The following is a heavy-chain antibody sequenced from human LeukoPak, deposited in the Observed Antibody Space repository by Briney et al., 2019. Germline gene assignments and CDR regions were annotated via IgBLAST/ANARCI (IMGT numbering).Heavy chain of an antibody. CDR2: ISWNSGSI. J-gene: IGHJ3*02. CDR3: AGSSYGDSRNAFDI. D-gene: IGHD4-17*01. CDR1: GFTFDDYA. V-gene: IGHV3-9*01. Sequence: GRSLRLSCAASGFTFDDYAMHWVRQAPGKGLEWVSGISWNSGSIGYADSVKGRFTISRDNAKNSLYLQMNSLRAEDTAVYYCAGSSYGDSRNAFDIWGQGTMVTVSS.